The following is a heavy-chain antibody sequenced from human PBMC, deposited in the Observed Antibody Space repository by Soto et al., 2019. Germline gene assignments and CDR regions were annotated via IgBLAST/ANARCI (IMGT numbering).Heavy chain of an antibody. Sequence: ASVKVSCKAFGYTFSRYYIHWVRQAPGQGLECMGIINPSGGGTSYVQKFQGRVTMTRDTSTSTVYMELSSLRSEDTAVYYCAREGEASSSFDYWGQGVLVTVSS. CDR3: AREGEASSSFDY. V-gene: IGHV1-46*03. J-gene: IGHJ4*02. CDR1: GYTFSRYY. CDR2: INPSGGGT. D-gene: IGHD3-16*02.